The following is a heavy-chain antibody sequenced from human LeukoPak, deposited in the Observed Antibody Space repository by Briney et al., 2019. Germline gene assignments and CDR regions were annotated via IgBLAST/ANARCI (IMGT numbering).Heavy chain of an antibody. V-gene: IGHV4-59*01. J-gene: IGHJ6*03. CDR2: IYYSGTI. CDR1: GGSINRYF. Sequence: PSETLSLTCTVSGGSINRYFWTWIRQPPGKGLEWIAYIYYSGTINYNPSLKSRVTISLDTSKNQVSLNLSSVTAADTAVYYCASGAPSGYEWRNYYYYMDVWGKGTTVTVSS. D-gene: IGHD5-12*01. CDR3: ASGAPSGYEWRNYYYYMDV.